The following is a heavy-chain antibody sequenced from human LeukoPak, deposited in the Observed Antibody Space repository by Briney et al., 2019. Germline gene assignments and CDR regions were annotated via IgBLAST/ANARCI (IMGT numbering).Heavy chain of an antibody. V-gene: IGHV1-69*01. J-gene: IGHJ3*02. CDR2: ILPIFGTT. Sequence: SVKVSCKASGGTFSNYAISWVRQAPGQGLEWMGGILPIFGTTNYAQKFQGRVTITADESTSTAYMELSSLRSEDTAVYYCARVSCGGNCYSLIGAFDIWGQGTMVTVSS. CDR3: ARVSCGGNCYSLIGAFDI. D-gene: IGHD2-15*01. CDR1: GGTFSNYA.